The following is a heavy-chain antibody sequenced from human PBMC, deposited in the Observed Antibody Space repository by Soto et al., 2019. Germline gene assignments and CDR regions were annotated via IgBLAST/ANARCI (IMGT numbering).Heavy chain of an antibody. D-gene: IGHD3-22*01. V-gene: IGHV4-39*01. CDR1: GASLDRSNYY. J-gene: IGHJ4*02. Sequence: PSATLSLTCNVSGASLDRSNYYWDWIRQPPGKGLEWIGTTFYNGNAYYNPSLRSRVTMSVDTSKNQFSLKLMSVTAADTAVYYCARHFVAVVIKGWGYWGQGTLVTVS. CDR3: ARHFVAVVIKGWGY. CDR2: TFYNGNA.